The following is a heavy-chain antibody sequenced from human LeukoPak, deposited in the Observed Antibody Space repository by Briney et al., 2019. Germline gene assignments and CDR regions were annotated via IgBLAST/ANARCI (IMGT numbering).Heavy chain of an antibody. CDR2: IYESGST. J-gene: IGHJ6*02. Sequence: PSETLSLTCTVSGGSIRSSYYYWGWIRQPPGKGLEWIGSIYESGSTYYNPSLKSRVTISVDTSKNQFSLKLSSVTAADTAVYYCSSSWCDPSYYYYGMDVWGQGTTVTVSS. D-gene: IGHD6-13*01. CDR3: SSSWCDPSYYYYGMDV. V-gene: IGHV4-39*07. CDR1: GGSIRSSYYY.